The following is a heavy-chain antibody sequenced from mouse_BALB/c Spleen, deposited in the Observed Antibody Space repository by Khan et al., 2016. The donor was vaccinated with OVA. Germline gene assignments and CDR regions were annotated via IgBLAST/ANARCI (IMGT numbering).Heavy chain of an antibody. CDR2: INTFTGEA. CDR1: GHTFTKYG. Sequence: QIQLVQSGPELKKPGETVKISCKASGHTFTKYGMNWVKQAPGKGLEWMGWINTFTGEATYADDFNGRFTFSLETSASTAFLQINNLKNEDTATYFCARPPYCAYVMDNWGQGTSVTVSS. CDR3: ARPPYCAYVMDN. V-gene: IGHV9-3-1*01. J-gene: IGHJ4*01.